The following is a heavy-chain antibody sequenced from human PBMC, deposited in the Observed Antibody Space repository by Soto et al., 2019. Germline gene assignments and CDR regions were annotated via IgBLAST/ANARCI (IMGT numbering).Heavy chain of an antibody. CDR3: ARTCSGGSCYSVWGVNWFDP. CDR1: GFTFSSYW. Sequence: EVQLVESGGGLVQPGGSLRLSCAASGFTFSSYWMHWVRQVSGKGLVWVSRINSDGSSTSHADSVKGRFTISRDNAKNTLYLQMNNLRAEDTAVYYCARTCSGGSCYSVWGVNWFDPWGQGTLVTVSS. CDR2: INSDGSST. J-gene: IGHJ5*02. D-gene: IGHD2-15*01. V-gene: IGHV3-74*01.